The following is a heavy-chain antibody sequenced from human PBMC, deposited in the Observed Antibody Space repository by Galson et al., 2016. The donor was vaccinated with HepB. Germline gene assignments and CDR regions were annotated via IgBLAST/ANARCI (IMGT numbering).Heavy chain of an antibody. CDR1: GFTFGNYP. J-gene: IGHJ6*02. V-gene: IGHV3-23*01. CDR2: ISASGTDT. Sequence: SLRLSCAASGFTFGNYPMMWVRQTSEKGLEWLSRISASGTDTHLADSVKGRFTTSRDNSKNTLYLQMNSLTAEDTAVYYCARFGGSLGMDVWGQGTTVTVSS. CDR3: ARFGGSLGMDV. D-gene: IGHD2-15*01.